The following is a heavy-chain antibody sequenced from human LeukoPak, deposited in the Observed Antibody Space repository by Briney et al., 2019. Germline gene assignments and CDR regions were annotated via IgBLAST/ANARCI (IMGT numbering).Heavy chain of an antibody. Sequence: SETLSLTCTVSGGSISSGDYYWSWLRQPPGKGLEWIGYIYYSGSTYYNPSLKSRVTISVDTSKNQFSLKLSSVTAADTAVYYCARDHTTMVRGIITYYYYYMDVWGKGTTVTVSS. CDR1: GGSISSGDYY. V-gene: IGHV4-30-4*08. CDR2: IYYSGST. J-gene: IGHJ6*03. D-gene: IGHD3-10*01. CDR3: ARDHTTMVRGIITYYYYYMDV.